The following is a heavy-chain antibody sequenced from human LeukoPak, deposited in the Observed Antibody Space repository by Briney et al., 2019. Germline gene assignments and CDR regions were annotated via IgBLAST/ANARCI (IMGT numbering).Heavy chain of an antibody. J-gene: IGHJ4*02. CDR3: AKTLGVVVVAATHYFDY. CDR2: SSGSGGST. D-gene: IGHD2-15*01. V-gene: IGHV3-23*01. Sequence: GGSLRLSCAASGFTFSSYAMSWVRQAPGKGLEWVSASSGSGGSTYYADSVKGRFTISRDNSKNTLYLQMNSLRAEDTAVYYCAKTLGVVVVAATHYFDYWGQGTLVTVSS. CDR1: GFTFSSYA.